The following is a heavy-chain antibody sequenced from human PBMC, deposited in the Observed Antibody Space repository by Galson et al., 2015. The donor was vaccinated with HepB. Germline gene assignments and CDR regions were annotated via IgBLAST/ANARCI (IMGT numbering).Heavy chain of an antibody. Sequence: SLRLSCAASGFTFSSYAMSWVRQVPEEGLEWVLSISGSDGSTYDTDSVKGRFTISRDDSKSTLYLQMNSLRAEDTAVYYCAKDRRTGTTPPDGFDIWGQGTMVTVSS. J-gene: IGHJ3*02. D-gene: IGHD1-1*01. CDR1: GFTFSSYA. CDR2: ISGSDGST. V-gene: IGHV3-23*01. CDR3: AKDRRTGTTPPDGFDI.